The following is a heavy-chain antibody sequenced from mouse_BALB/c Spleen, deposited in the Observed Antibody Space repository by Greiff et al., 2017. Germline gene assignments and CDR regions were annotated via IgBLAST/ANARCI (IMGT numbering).Heavy chain of an antibody. D-gene: IGHD2-14*01. CDR2: IDPANGNT. Sequence: EVQLQESGAELVKPGASVKLSCTASGFNIKDTYMHWVKQRPEQGLEWIGRIDPANGNTKYDPKFQGKATITADTSSNTAYLQLSSLTSEDTAVYYCARNYRYDGKAMDYWGQGTSVTVSS. CDR3: ARNYRYDGKAMDY. J-gene: IGHJ4*01. V-gene: IGHV14-3*02. CDR1: GFNIKDTY.